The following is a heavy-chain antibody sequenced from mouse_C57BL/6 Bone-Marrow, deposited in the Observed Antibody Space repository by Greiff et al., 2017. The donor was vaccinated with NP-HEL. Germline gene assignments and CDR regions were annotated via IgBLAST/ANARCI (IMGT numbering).Heavy chain of an antibody. CDR1: GYTFTDYN. CDR2: INPNNGGT. CDR3: ARGTTVGGPAWFAY. V-gene: IGHV1-18*01. Sequence: VQLKQSGPELVKPGASVKIPCKASGYTFTDYNMDWVKQSHGKSLEWIGDINPNNGGTIYNQKFKGKATLTVDKSSSTAYMELRSLTSEDTAVYYCARGTTVGGPAWFAYWGQGTLVTVSA. D-gene: IGHD1-1*01. J-gene: IGHJ3*01.